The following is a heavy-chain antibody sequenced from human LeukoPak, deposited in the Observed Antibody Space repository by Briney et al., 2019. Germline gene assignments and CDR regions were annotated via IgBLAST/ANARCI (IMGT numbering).Heavy chain of an antibody. V-gene: IGHV3-74*01. CDR2: INSDGSIT. CDR1: GFTFTTYW. J-gene: IGHJ4*02. CDR3: AKDMRFDRTPYYFDY. Sequence: GGSLRLSCAASGFTFTTYWMHWVRQAPGKGLVWVSHINSDGSITSYADSVKGRFTISRDNAKNTLYLQMNSLRAEDTAVYYCAKDMRFDRTPYYFDYWGQGTLVTVSS. D-gene: IGHD3-9*01.